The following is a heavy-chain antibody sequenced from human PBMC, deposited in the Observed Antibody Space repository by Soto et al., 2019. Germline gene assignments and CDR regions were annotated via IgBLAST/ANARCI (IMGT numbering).Heavy chain of an antibody. CDR2: VWSDGSKE. D-gene: IGHD3-22*01. CDR3: ARRSSGPHGVYY. Sequence: QAGGSLRLSCAASGFTFSTYGVHWVRQAPGKGLEWVAVVWSDGSKELYADSVKDRFTIFRDNTQNTVYLQMNSLRAEDTAVYYCARRSSGPHGVYYWGQGTMVTVSS. CDR1: GFTFSTYG. J-gene: IGHJ4*02. V-gene: IGHV3-33*01.